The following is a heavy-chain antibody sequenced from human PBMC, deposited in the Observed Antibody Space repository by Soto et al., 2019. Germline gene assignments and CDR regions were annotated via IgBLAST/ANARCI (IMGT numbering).Heavy chain of an antibody. J-gene: IGHJ6*02. V-gene: IGHV1-69*13. CDR3: ARDQYYYYYGMDV. Sequence: SVKVSCRASGGTFSSYAISWVRQAPRQGLEWMGGIIPIFGTGNYAQKFEGRVTITADESTRTAYMELSSLISEDTAEYYCARDQYYYYYGMDVWGQGTTVTFSS. CDR1: GGTFSSYA. CDR2: IIPIFGTG.